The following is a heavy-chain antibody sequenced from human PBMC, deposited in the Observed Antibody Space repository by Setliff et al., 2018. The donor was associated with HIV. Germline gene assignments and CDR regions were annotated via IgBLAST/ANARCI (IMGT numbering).Heavy chain of an antibody. D-gene: IGHD6-19*01. CDR1: GGSFSGYS. V-gene: IGHV4-34*01. J-gene: IGHJ4*02. Sequence: SETLSLTCAVYGGSFSGYSWNWIRQPPGKGLEWIGEISHSGSTNYNPSLKSRVTISVDTSNNQFSLKLRSVAAADTAIYFCARQFRYPNRAVAGVDYWGQGTLVTVSS. CDR3: ARQFRYPNRAVAGVDY. CDR2: ISHSGST.